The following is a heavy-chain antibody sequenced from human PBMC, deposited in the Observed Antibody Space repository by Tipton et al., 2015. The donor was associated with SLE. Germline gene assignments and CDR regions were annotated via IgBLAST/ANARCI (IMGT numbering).Heavy chain of an antibody. CDR2: IYYGGST. V-gene: IGHV4-59*01. D-gene: IGHD6-13*01. CDR1: GGSINSYY. CDR3: ARGWGSWPYYFDY. J-gene: IGHJ4*02. Sequence: TLSLTCTVSGGSINSYYWSWIRQPPGKGLEWIGYIYYGGSTNYKPSLKSRVTISVDTSKNQFSLKLNSVTAADTAVYYCARGWGSWPYYFDYWGQGTLVTVSS.